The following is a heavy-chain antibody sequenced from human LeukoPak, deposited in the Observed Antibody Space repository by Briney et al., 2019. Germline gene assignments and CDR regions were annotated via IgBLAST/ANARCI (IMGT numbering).Heavy chain of an antibody. V-gene: IGHV4-4*02. CDR2: IHHSGST. J-gene: IGHJ4*02. CDR3: ASRFDGSGSFVY. CDR1: GDSISSSKW. Sequence: PSETLSLTFAVSGDSISSSKWWSWVRQPPGKGLEWIGEIHHSGSTTYNPSLKSRVTISVDKSKNQFSLRLTSVTAADTAVYYCASRFDGSGSFVYWGQGTLVTVSS. D-gene: IGHD3-10*01.